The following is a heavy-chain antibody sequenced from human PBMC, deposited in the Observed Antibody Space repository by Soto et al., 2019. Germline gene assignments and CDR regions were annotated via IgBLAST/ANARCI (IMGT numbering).Heavy chain of an antibody. Sequence: ASVKVSCKASGYTFTSYAMHWVRQAPGQRLEWMGWINAGNGNTKYSQKLQGRVTMTTDTSTSTAYMELRSLRSDDTAVYYCARERYNWNYETRGVFDYWGQGTLVTVPQ. V-gene: IGHV1-3*01. CDR2: INAGNGNT. CDR1: GYTFTSYA. CDR3: ARERYNWNYETRGVFDY. J-gene: IGHJ4*02. D-gene: IGHD1-7*01.